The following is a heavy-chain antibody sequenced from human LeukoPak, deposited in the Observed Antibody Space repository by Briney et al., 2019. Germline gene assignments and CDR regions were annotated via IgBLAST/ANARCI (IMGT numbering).Heavy chain of an antibody. CDR3: ARGGSGNYYTT. CDR1: GFTFSSYW. CDR2: IIGDGSST. Sequence: GGSLRLSCAASGFTFSSYWMFWVRQAPGKGLLWVSRIIGDGSSTSYAESVKGRFTISRDNAKNTLYLQMNSLRAEDTAVYYCARGGSGNYYTTWGQETLVTVSS. V-gene: IGHV3-74*01. D-gene: IGHD3-3*01. J-gene: IGHJ5*02.